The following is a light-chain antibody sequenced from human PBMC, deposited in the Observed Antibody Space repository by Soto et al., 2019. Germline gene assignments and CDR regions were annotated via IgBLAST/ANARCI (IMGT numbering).Light chain of an antibody. J-gene: IGKJ5*01. CDR1: QSISSY. CDR3: QQRNSWPPIT. Sequence: EIVLTQSPATLSLSPGERATLSCRASQSISSYLAWYQQKPGQAPRLLIYDASNRATGIPARFSGSGSGTDFTLIISTLEPEDFAVYYCQQRNSWPPITFGQGTRLDIK. V-gene: IGKV3-11*01. CDR2: DAS.